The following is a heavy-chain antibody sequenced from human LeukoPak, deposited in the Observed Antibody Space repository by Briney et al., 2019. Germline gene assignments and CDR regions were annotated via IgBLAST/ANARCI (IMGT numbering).Heavy chain of an antibody. J-gene: IGHJ6*02. V-gene: IGHV4-59*08. Sequence: SETLSLTCTVSGGSISSYYWSWIRQPPGKGLEWIGYIYYSGSTNYNPSLKSRVTISVDTSKNQFSLKLSSVTAADTAVYYCARAPYYYDSSGYYYAYYYYGMDVWGQGTTVTVSS. CDR1: GGSISSYY. CDR3: ARAPYYYDSSGYYYAYYYYGMDV. D-gene: IGHD3-22*01. CDR2: IYYSGST.